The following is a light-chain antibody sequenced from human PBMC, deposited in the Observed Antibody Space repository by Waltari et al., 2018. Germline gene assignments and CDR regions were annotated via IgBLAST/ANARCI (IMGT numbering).Light chain of an antibody. J-gene: IGLJ1*01. Sequence: QSALTQPASVSGSPGQSITISCTGTSSDVGAYDFVSWYQQHPGKAPKLLIYAVTSRPSGISDHFSGSTSGNTASLTISGLQTEDEADYDCSSYTSSSTYVFGTGTKVTVL. CDR1: SSDVGAYDF. CDR2: AVT. V-gene: IGLV2-14*03. CDR3: SSYTSSSTYV.